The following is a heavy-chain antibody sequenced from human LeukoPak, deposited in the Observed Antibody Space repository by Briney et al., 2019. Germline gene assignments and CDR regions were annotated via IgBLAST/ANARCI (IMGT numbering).Heavy chain of an antibody. V-gene: IGHV3-30*03. CDR3: ASVDILYGMDV. CDR2: ISYDGSNK. J-gene: IGHJ6*02. Sequence: GGSLRLSCAASGFTFSSYGMHWVRQAPGKGLEWVAVISYDGSNKYYADSVKGRFTISSDNSKNTLYLQMNSLRAEDTAVYYCASVDILYGMDVWGQGTTVTVSS. D-gene: IGHD3-9*01. CDR1: GFTFSSYG.